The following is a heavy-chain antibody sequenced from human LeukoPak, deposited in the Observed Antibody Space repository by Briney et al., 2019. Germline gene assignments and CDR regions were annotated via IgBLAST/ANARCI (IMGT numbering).Heavy chain of an antibody. J-gene: IGHJ4*02. CDR2: INPNSGGT. V-gene: IGHV1-2*02. Sequence: GASVKVSCKASGYTFTGYYMHWVRQAPGQGLEWTGWINPNSGGTNYAQKLQGRVTMTTDTSTSTAYMELRSLRSDDTAVYYCARWTPVVGAIEFDYWGQGTLVTVSS. D-gene: IGHD1-26*01. CDR1: GYTFTGYY. CDR3: ARWTPVVGAIEFDY.